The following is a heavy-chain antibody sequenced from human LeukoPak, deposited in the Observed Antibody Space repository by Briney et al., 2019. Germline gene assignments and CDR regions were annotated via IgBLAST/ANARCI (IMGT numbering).Heavy chain of an antibody. J-gene: IGHJ4*02. V-gene: IGHV4-39*01. D-gene: IGHD1-1*01. CDR2: IYYSGST. CDR1: GGSISSSSYY. CDR3: ARHQENWINFDY. Sequence: PSETLSLTCTVSGGSISSSSYYWGWIRQPPGKGLEWIGSIYYSGSTNYNPSLKSRVTISVDTSKNQFSLKLSSVTAADTAVYYCARHQENWINFDYWGQGTLVTVSS.